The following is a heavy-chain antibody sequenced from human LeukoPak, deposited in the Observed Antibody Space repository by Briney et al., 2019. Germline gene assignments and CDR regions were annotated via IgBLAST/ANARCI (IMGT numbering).Heavy chain of an antibody. Sequence: PGGSLRLSCAASGFTFSTYSMNWVRQAPGKGLEWVSSISSSSSYIYYADSVKGRFTISRDNAKNSLFLQMNSLRAEDTAVYYCARDWEGTCSSTSCYPGYWGQGTLVTVSS. CDR1: GFTFSTYS. J-gene: IGHJ4*02. V-gene: IGHV3-21*01. D-gene: IGHD2-2*01. CDR3: ARDWEGTCSSTSCYPGY. CDR2: ISSSSSYI.